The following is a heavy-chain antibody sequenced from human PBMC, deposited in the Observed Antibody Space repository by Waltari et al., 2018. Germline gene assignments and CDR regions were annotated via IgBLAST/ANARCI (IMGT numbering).Heavy chain of an antibody. V-gene: IGHV3-49*04. CDR2: VRSKAYGGTT. CDR3: TKDWVTRFFDL. Sequence: EVPLVDSGGGWVQPGRSRRRSCTGSGFPFGDYAMTWVRQAPGKGLELVGFVRSKAYGGTTEYAASVKGRFNISRDDYKRIAYLQMNSLKTDDTAVYYCTKDWVTRFFDLWGRGTPVTVSS. CDR1: GFPFGDYA. D-gene: IGHD2-21*02. J-gene: IGHJ2*01.